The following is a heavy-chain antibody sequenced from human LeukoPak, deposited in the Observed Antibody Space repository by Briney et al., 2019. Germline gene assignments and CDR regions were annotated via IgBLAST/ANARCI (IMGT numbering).Heavy chain of an antibody. CDR3: VRHGLGSSWFGFDY. D-gene: IGHD6-13*01. V-gene: IGHV5-51*01. J-gene: IGHJ4*02. Sequence: GESLKISCQGSGYSFTFYWIGWVRQMPGKGLEWMGIIYPGDSDPRYSPSFQGQVTISADKSISTAYLQWSSLKASDSAMYYCVRHGLGSSWFGFDYWGQGTLVTVSS. CDR2: IYPGDSDP. CDR1: GYSFTFYW.